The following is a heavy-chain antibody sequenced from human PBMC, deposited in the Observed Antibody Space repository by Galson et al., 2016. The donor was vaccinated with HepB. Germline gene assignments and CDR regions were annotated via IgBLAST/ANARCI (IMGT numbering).Heavy chain of an antibody. CDR2: IKWNGGST. V-gene: IGHV3-20*04. D-gene: IGHD4-23*01. CDR3: ARESGNFDAVYNYLDY. J-gene: IGHJ4*02. Sequence: SLRLSCAASGFTFHGHGMDWVRQAPGKGLEWVCSIKWNGGSTAYADSVKGRFTISRDNANNSLYLQIDSLRAEYTALYFCARESGNFDAVYNYLDYWGQGTLVTASS. CDR1: GFTFHGHG.